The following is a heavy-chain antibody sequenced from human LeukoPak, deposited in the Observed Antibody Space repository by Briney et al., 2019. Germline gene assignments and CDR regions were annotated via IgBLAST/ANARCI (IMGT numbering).Heavy chain of an antibody. V-gene: IGHV3-23*01. Sequence: PGGSLRLSCAASGFTFSSYAMSWVRQAPGKGLEWVSAISGSGGSTYYADSVKGRFTVSRDNPKSTMYLQMNSLRVEDTAVYYCAKAGSGWYSFYFDFWGQGTLVTVSS. J-gene: IGHJ4*02. CDR2: ISGSGGST. CDR1: GFTFSSYA. CDR3: AKAGSGWYSFYFDF. D-gene: IGHD6-19*01.